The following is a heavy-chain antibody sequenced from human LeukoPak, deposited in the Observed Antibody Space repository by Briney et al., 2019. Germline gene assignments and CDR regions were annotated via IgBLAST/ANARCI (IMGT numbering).Heavy chain of an antibody. CDR3: ARGGGGGTTVWYYFDN. J-gene: IGHJ4*02. CDR1: GFTFRNYV. Sequence: PGGSLRLSCAASGFTFRNYVIHWVRQAPGKGLEWVSCISSSGRYIYYADSVKGRFTISRDNARNSVSLQMNSLRVEDTAVYYCARGGGGGTTVWYYFDNWGQGTQVTVSS. D-gene: IGHD1/OR15-1a*01. V-gene: IGHV3-21*06. CDR2: ISSSGRYI.